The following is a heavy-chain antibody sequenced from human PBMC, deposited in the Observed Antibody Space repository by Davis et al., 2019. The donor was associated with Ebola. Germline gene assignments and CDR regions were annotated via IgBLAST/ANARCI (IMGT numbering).Heavy chain of an antibody. CDR3: AKGAVVAAIAGFVWFDP. D-gene: IGHD2-15*01. CDR1: GGSISSYY. J-gene: IGHJ5*01. CDR2: IYYSGST. Sequence: MPSETLSLTCTVSGGSISSYYWSWIRQPPGKGLEWIGYIYYSGSTNYNPSLKSRVTISVDTSKNQFSLKLSSVTAADTAVYYCAKGAVVAAIAGFVWFDPWGQGTTVTVSS. V-gene: IGHV4-59*01.